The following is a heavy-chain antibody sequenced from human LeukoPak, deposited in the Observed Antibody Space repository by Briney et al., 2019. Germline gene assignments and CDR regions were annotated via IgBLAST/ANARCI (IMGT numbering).Heavy chain of an antibody. CDR2: INSDGSST. V-gene: IGHV3-74*01. J-gene: IGHJ4*02. CDR3: ARARPRDYYDSSGYNY. D-gene: IGHD3-22*01. Sequence: PGGSLRLSCAASGFTFSSYWMHWVRQAPGKGLVWVSRINSDGSSTSYADSVKGRFTISRDNAKNTLYLQMNSLRAEDTAVYYCARARPRDYYDSSGYNYWDQGTLVTVSS. CDR1: GFTFSSYW.